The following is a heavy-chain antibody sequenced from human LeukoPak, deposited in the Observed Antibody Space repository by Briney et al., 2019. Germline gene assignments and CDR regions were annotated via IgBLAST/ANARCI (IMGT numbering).Heavy chain of an antibody. Sequence: SETPSLTCTVSGGSVSSGSYYWSWIRQPPGKGLEWIGYIYYSGSTNYNPSLKSRVTISVDTSKNQFSLKLSSVTAADTAVYYCARAYGDYHYWGQGTLVTVSS. CDR1: GGSVSSGSYY. CDR2: IYYSGST. D-gene: IGHD4-17*01. V-gene: IGHV4-61*01. CDR3: ARAYGDYHY. J-gene: IGHJ4*02.